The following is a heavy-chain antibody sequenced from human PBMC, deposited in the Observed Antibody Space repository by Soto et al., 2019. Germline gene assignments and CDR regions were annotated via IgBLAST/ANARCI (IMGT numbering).Heavy chain of an antibody. Sequence: GVSLRLSCAASGFIFSSCGMSWVRQAPGKGLEWVASISDRGANTYYADSVKGRFTISRDNSKNTLHLQMNSLRAEDTAVYFCAKDRRSRGNYGYFDYWGQGTLVTVSS. CDR3: AKDRRSRGNYGYFDY. CDR2: ISDRGANT. J-gene: IGHJ4*02. V-gene: IGHV3-23*01. D-gene: IGHD1-7*01. CDR1: GFIFSSCG.